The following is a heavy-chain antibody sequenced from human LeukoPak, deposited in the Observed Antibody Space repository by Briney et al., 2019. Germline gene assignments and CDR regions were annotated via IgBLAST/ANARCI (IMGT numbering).Heavy chain of an antibody. V-gene: IGHV4-61*05. CDR2: INDSGNT. CDR3: ARDSGWGYSSGIY. D-gene: IGHD6-19*01. CDR1: GGSISSTSYY. Sequence: SETLSLTCTVSGGSISSTSYYWGWIRQPPGKGLEWIGYINDSGNTKYNPSLESRVTISVDTSKNQFSLKLSSVTAADTAVYYCARDSGWGYSSGIYWGQGTLVTVSS. J-gene: IGHJ4*02.